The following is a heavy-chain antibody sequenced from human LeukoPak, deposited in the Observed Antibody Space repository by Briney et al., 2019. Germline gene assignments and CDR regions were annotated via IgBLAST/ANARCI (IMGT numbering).Heavy chain of an antibody. Sequence: GGSLRLSCAASGFTFSNYWMHWVRQAPGKGLVWVSRINSDGNSTSYADSVKGRFTISRDNAKNTLYLQMNSLRVEDTAVYHCARDHGVGPDAFDIWGQGTMVTVSS. CDR2: INSDGNST. CDR3: ARDHGVGPDAFDI. J-gene: IGHJ3*02. CDR1: GFTFSNYW. D-gene: IGHD1-26*01. V-gene: IGHV3-74*01.